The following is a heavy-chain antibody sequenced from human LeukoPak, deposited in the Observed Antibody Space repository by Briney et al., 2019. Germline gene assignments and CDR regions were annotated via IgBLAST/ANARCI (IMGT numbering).Heavy chain of an antibody. D-gene: IGHD2-15*01. J-gene: IGHJ4*02. V-gene: IGHV3-23*01. CDR3: AKHRDIFYYFDY. CDR1: GFTFSSYA. CDR2: ISGSGGST. Sequence: GGSLRLSCAASGFTFSSYAMSWVRQAPGKGLEWVSAISGSGGSTYYADSVKGRFTISRDNSKDTLYLQMNSLRAEDTAVYYCAKHRDIFYYFDYWGQGTLVTVSS.